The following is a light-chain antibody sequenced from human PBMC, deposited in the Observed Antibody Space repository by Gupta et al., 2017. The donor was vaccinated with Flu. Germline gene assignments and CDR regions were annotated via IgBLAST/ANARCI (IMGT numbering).Light chain of an antibody. CDR2: IDN. J-gene: IGLJ3*02. CDR1: RSNIGGNS. CDR3: AAGDDSGNGPV. V-gene: IGLV1-44*01. Sequence: QSVLAQPPSASGTPGQRVTISCYGSRSNIGGNSVNCYPQLPATAPNLLFYIDNNRPSGVPDRFSGAKYGTSASLAISGLQADDEADYYCAAGDDSGNGPVFGGGTKLTVL.